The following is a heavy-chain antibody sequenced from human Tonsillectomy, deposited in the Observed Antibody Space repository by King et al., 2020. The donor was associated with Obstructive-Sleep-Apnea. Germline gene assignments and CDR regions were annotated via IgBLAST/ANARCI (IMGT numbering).Heavy chain of an antibody. D-gene: IGHD4-17*01. CDR3: AREPNGDYDAIDL. CDR2: ISKDGSKT. V-gene: IGHV3-30*04. Sequence: VQLVESGGGVVQPGRSLRLSCAVSGLTFKNFIMHWVRQAPGRGLEWVSLISKDGSKTFYADSVMGRFTISRDNSKNTLFLQMNSLRLEDTAVYYCAREPNGDYDAIDLWGQGTMVTVSS. J-gene: IGHJ3*01. CDR1: GLTFKNFI.